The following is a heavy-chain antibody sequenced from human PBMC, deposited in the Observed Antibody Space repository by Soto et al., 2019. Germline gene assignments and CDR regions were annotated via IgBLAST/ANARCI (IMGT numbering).Heavy chain of an antibody. CDR1: GYTFTGYY. V-gene: IGHV1-2*02. CDR3: ARSASDYGYYAFDAFDI. D-gene: IGHD4-17*01. Sequence: QVQLVQSGAEVKKPGASVKVSCKASGYTFTGYYMHWVRQAPGQGLEWMGWITPNSGGTNYAKKFQGGVTRTRDTSISTAYMELSRLRSDDTAVYYCARSASDYGYYAFDAFDIWGQGTMVTVS. CDR2: ITPNSGGT. J-gene: IGHJ3*02.